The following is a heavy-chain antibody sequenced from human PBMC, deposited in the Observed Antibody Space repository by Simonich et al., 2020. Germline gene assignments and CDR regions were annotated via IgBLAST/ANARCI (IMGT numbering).Heavy chain of an antibody. CDR1: GFTFSSYE. CDR2: ISSSGSSI. CDR3: ARDFRLQLVEIGTYYYYGMDV. V-gene: IGHV3-48*03. D-gene: IGHD6-6*01. J-gene: IGHJ6*02. Sequence: EVQLVESGGGLVQPGGSLRLSCAASGFTFSSYEMNWVRQAPGKGLGWVSYISSSGSSIYYAASVKRRCTISRDNAKNSLYLQMNSLRAEDTAVYYCARDFRLQLVEIGTYYYYGMDVWGQGTTVTVSS.